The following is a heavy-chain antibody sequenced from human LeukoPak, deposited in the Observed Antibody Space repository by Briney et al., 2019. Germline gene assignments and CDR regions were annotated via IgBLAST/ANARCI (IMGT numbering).Heavy chain of an antibody. CDR1: GFTFSSYA. V-gene: IGHV3-23*01. Sequence: GGSLRLSCAASGFTFSSYAMNWVRQAPGKGLEWVSTISDNGANTYYADSVKGRFTISRDNSKNTLFLLMNSLRAEDTAVYYCAKSLPMRYGDFDYWGQGTLVTVSS. CDR3: AKSLPMRYGDFDY. J-gene: IGHJ4*02. D-gene: IGHD4-17*01. CDR2: ISDNGANT.